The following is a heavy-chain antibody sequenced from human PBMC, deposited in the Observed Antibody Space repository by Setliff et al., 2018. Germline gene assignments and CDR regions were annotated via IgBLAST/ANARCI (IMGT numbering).Heavy chain of an antibody. Sequence: ASVKVSCKASGYTFTGYYMYWVRQAPGQGLEWMGRINPSSGATIYAQKFQGRVTMTSDASISTAYMELGRLRSDDTAVYFCARDGGGDSDAFDIWGQGTMVTVS. CDR2: INPSSGAT. D-gene: IGHD3-16*01. V-gene: IGHV1-2*06. J-gene: IGHJ3*02. CDR1: GYTFTGYY. CDR3: ARDGGGDSDAFDI.